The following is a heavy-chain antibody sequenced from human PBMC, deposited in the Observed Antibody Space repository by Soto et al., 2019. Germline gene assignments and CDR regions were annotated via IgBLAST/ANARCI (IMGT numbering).Heavy chain of an antibody. CDR2: ISYDGNNK. CDR1: GFTFSSYA. CDR3: GRCSSTSCHLGADY. Sequence: QVQLVESRGGVVQPGRSLRLSCAASGFTFSSYAMHWVHQSPGKGLEWVALISYDGNNKYYADSVKGRFTISRDNSKNTLYLQMNSLRTEDTAVYYCGRCSSTSCHLGADYWGQGTLVTVSS. V-gene: IGHV3-30-3*01. J-gene: IGHJ4*02. D-gene: IGHD2-2*01.